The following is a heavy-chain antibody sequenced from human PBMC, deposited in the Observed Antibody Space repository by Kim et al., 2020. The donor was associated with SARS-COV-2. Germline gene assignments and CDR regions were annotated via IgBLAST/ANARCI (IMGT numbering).Heavy chain of an antibody. CDR1: GFTFSSYG. V-gene: IGHV3-30*18. Sequence: GGSLRLSCAASGFTFSSYGMHWVRQAPGKGLEWVAVISYDGSNKYYADSVKGRFTISRDNSKNTLYLQMNSLRAEDTAVYYCAKAGHSSGYYGYFDYWGQGTLVTVSS. CDR2: ISYDGSNK. CDR3: AKAGHSSGYYGYFDY. D-gene: IGHD3-22*01. J-gene: IGHJ4*02.